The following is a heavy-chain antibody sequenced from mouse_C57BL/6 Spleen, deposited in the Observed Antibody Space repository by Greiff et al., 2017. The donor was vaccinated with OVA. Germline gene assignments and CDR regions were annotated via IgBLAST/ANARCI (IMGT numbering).Heavy chain of an antibody. D-gene: IGHD1-1*01. V-gene: IGHV1-66*01. CDR1: GYSFTSYY. Sequence: QVTLKVSGPELVKPGASVKISCKASGYSFTSYYIHWVKQRPGQGLEWIGWIYPGSGNTKYNEKFKGKATLTADTSSSTAYMQLSSLTSEDSAVYYCARGYYYGSSYDAMDYWGQGTSVTVSS. CDR3: ARGYYYGSSYDAMDY. J-gene: IGHJ4*01. CDR2: IYPGSGNT.